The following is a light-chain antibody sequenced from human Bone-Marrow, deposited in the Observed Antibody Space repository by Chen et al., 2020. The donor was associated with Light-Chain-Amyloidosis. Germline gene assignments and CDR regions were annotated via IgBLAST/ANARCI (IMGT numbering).Light chain of an antibody. J-gene: IGLJ2*01. CDR1: SGSIATNY. CDR2: ENN. CDR3: QSFDRSNLGRV. Sequence: NFMLTQAHSVSQSPGNTVTISCPRSSGSIATNYVQWYQQRPGSSPTTVIYENNKRPSGVPGRFSGSIDMSANSASVTISGLRTEDEAGYYCQSFDRSNLGRVCGVGTQLTVL. V-gene: IGLV6-57*01.